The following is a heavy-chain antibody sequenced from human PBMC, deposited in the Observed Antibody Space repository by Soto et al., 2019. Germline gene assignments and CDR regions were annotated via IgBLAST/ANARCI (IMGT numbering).Heavy chain of an antibody. J-gene: IGHJ4*02. CDR1: GGTFSTYS. V-gene: IGHV1-69*13. CDR2: IIPLFGTA. D-gene: IGHD3-22*01. Sequence: SVKVSCKASGGTFSTYSIDWVRQAPGQGLEWMGGIIPLFGTAKYAQNFQGRITITADESTNTAYMELRSLRSQDTAVYYCARGVHYDSSGYYYFYWGQGTLVTVSS. CDR3: ARGVHYDSSGYYYFY.